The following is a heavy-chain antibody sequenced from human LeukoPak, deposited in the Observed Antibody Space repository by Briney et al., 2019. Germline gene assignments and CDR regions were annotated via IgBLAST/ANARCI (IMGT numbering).Heavy chain of an antibody. V-gene: IGHV4-34*01. CDR1: GGSFSGYY. CDR3: ARQSIVVVVAAIQWFDP. CDR2: INHSGST. J-gene: IGHJ5*02. Sequence: SETLSLTCAVYGGSFSGYYWSWIRQPPGKGLEWIGEINHSGSTNYNPSLKSRVTISVDTSKNQFSLKLSSVTAADTAVYYCARQSIVVVVAAIQWFDPWGQGTLVTVSS. D-gene: IGHD2-15*01.